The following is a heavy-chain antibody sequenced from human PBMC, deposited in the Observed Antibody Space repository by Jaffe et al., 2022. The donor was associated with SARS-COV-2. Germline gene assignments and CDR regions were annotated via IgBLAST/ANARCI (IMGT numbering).Heavy chain of an antibody. D-gene: IGHD6-19*01. CDR1: GFTFSSYS. CDR2: ISSSSSTI. V-gene: IGHV3-48*02. CDR3: ARVGGDRASGWYFHFDY. Sequence: EVQLVESGGGLVQPGGSLRLSCAASGFTFSSYSMNWVRQAPGKGLEWVSYISSSSSTIYYADSVKGRFTISRDNAKNSLYLQMNSLRDEDTAVYYCARVGGDRASGWYFHFDYWGQGTLVTVSS. J-gene: IGHJ4*02.